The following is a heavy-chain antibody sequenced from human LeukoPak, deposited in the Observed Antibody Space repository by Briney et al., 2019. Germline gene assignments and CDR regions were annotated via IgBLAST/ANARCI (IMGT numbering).Heavy chain of an antibody. CDR3: ARDSWPATMIVVVDKNFNY. Sequence: KPSETLSLTCTVSGGSISSGSYYWSWIRQPPGKGLEWIGYIYDSGSTNYNPSLKSRVTISVDTSKNQFSLKVSSVTAADTAVYYCARDSWPATMIVVVDKNFNYWGQGTLVTVSS. J-gene: IGHJ4*02. D-gene: IGHD3-22*01. CDR1: GGSISSGSYY. CDR2: IYDSGST. V-gene: IGHV4-61*01.